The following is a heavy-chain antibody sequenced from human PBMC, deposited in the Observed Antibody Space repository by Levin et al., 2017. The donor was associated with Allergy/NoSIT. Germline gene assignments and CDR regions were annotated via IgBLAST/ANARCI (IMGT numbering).Heavy chain of an antibody. Sequence: TGGSLRLSCAASGFTFSSYTMNWVRQAPGKGLEWVSSIGSRGTHIYYADSMKGRFTISRDNAKNSLFLQMNSLRAEDTAVYYCARDRWQNPLVRGVSMDYWGQGTLVTVSS. CDR2: IGSRGTHI. J-gene: IGHJ4*02. CDR1: GFTFSSYT. V-gene: IGHV3-21*01. D-gene: IGHD3-10*01. CDR3: ARDRWQNPLVRGVSMDY.